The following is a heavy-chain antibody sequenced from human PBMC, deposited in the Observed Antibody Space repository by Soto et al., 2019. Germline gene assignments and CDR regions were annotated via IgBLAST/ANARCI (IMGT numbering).Heavy chain of an antibody. V-gene: IGHV3-53*02. Sequence: EVQMVETGGGLSQPGGSLRLSCAVSGFIVSSQYMTWGRQAPGKGLEWVSVIYTGGGTHYADSARGRFTISRDSSKNTLYLQMNSLRAEDAAVYYCTTYTGYGMDVWGQGTTVTVSS. J-gene: IGHJ6*02. CDR1: GFIVSSQY. CDR2: IYTGGGT. D-gene: IGHD3-16*01. CDR3: TTYTGYGMDV.